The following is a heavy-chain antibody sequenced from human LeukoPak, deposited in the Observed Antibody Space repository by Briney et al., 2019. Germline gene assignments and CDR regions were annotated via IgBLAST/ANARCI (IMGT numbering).Heavy chain of an antibody. CDR1: GYTFTNYG. Sequence: ASVKVSCKASGYTFTNYGISWVRQAPGHGLEWMGWIHAGTGDTNYAQKFQGRFTMTRDTSISTLYMELNRLTSDDTAVYFCARDENWGPDYWGQGTLVTVSS. J-gene: IGHJ4*02. D-gene: IGHD7-27*01. CDR3: ARDENWGPDY. CDR2: IHAGTGDT. V-gene: IGHV1-18*01.